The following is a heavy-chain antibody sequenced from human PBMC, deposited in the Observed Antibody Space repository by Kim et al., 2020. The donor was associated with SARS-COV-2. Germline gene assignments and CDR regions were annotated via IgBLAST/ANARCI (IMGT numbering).Heavy chain of an antibody. D-gene: IGHD2-21*01. J-gene: IGHJ5*01. Sequence: YAATVKGRLTISRDNAKNSLYLQMNSLRAEDTAVYYCARAARYCGPSDDSWGQGTLVTVSS. CDR3: ARAARYCGPSDDS. V-gene: IGHV3-11*01.